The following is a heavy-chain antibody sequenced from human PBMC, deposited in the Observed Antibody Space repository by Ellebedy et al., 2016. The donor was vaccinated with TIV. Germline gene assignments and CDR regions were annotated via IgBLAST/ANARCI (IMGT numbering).Heavy chain of an antibody. D-gene: IGHD2-2*01. V-gene: IGHV3-74*01. J-gene: IGHJ5*02. CDR2: IHRDGTTT. CDR3: AKDRGQVPSLDLDWLDP. Sequence: GESLKISXAASGFTLSDYWMHWVRHAPGKGLVWVSLIHRDGTTTNYADSVKGRFTISRDTAKNTLYLQMNSLRAEDTAVYYCAKDRGQVPSLDLDWLDPWGQGTLVTVSS. CDR1: GFTLSDYW.